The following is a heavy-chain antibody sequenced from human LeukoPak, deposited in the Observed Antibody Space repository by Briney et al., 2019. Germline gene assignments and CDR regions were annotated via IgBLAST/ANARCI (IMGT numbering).Heavy chain of an antibody. CDR2: IRYDGNSK. CDR3: ARARLGSTTSFYFDH. Sequence: GGSLTVSCPACGCTFSSLDMHWLRQAPSRELDGMTFIRYDGNSKYYAGSVQGRFTLSRDNSRNTLYLQLDSLRGDDTAVYYCARARLGSTTSFYFDHWGQGALVTVSS. CDR1: GCTFSSLD. D-gene: IGHD1-26*01. V-gene: IGHV3-30*02. J-gene: IGHJ4*02.